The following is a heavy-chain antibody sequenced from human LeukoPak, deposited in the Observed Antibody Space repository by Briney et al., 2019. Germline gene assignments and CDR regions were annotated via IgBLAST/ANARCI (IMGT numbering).Heavy chain of an antibody. J-gene: IGHJ4*02. V-gene: IGHV3-30*04. CDR1: GFIFSSYA. CDR2: ISYDGSNK. CDR3: AGRGSGRYFDY. D-gene: IGHD3-10*01. Sequence: AGGSLRLSCAASGFIFSSYAMHWVRQAPGKGLEWVAVISYDGSNKYYADSVKGRFTISRDNSKNTLYLQMHSLRAEDTAVYYCAGRGSGRYFDYWGQGTLVTVSS.